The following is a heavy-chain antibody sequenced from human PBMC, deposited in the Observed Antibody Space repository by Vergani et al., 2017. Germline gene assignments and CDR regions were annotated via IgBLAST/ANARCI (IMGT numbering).Heavy chain of an antibody. CDR2: ISGSGGST. J-gene: IGHJ4*02. V-gene: IGHV3-23*01. Sequence: EVQLLESGGGLVQPGGSLRLSCAASGFTFSSYAMSWVRQAPGKGLEWVSAISGSGGSTYYADSVKGRFTISRDNSKITLYLQMNSLRAEDTAVYYCAKDVRITIFGVAVKSFYFDYWGQGTLVTVSS. D-gene: IGHD3-3*01. CDR3: AKDVRITIFGVAVKSFYFDY. CDR1: GFTFSSYA.